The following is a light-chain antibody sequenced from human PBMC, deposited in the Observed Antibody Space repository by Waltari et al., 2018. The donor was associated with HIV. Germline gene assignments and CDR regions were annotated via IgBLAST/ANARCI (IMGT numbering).Light chain of an antibody. Sequence: QSVLTQPPSVSAAPGQKVTISCSGGSSNIGNNYVSWYQQLPGTAPKPLIYDEDKRPSGMPDRFSGSKSGMSGTLGITGLQTGDEADYYCGAWDSRLSAVLFGGGTKLTVL. CDR3: GAWDSRLSAVL. V-gene: IGLV1-51*01. CDR2: DED. J-gene: IGLJ2*01. CDR1: SSNIGNNY.